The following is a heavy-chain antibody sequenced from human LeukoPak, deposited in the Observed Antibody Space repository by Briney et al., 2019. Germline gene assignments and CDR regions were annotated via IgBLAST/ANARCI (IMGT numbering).Heavy chain of an antibody. CDR1: GYTFTGYY. CDR3: ARDYGSGSYRPFDY. D-gene: IGHD3-10*01. CDR2: INPNSGGT. J-gene: IGHJ4*02. V-gene: IGHV1-2*02. Sequence: GASVKVSCKASGYTFTGYYMHWVRQAPGQGLEWMGWINPNSGGTNYAQKFQGRVTMTRDTSISTAYMELSRLRSDDTAVYYCARDYGSGSYRPFDYWGQGTLVTVSS.